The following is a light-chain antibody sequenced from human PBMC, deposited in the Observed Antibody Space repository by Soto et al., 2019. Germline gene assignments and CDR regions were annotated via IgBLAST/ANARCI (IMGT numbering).Light chain of an antibody. CDR2: CAS. CDR1: QSISSN. Sequence: EIVMTQSPATLSVSPGERATLSCRASQSISSNLAWYQQKPGQAPRVLIYCASTRATGIPARFSGSGSGTEFTLTISSLQSEDFAVYYCQQYNNWPPTFGQGTKVDIK. CDR3: QQYNNWPPT. J-gene: IGKJ1*01. V-gene: IGKV3-15*01.